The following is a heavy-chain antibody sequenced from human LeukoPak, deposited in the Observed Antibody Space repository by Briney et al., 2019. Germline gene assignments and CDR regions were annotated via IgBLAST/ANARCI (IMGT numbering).Heavy chain of an antibody. CDR1: GGSFSGYY. J-gene: IGHJ6*02. Sequence: SETLSLTCAVYGGSFSGYYWSWIRQPPGKGLEWIGEINHSGSTNYNPSLKSRVTISVDTSKNQFSLKLSSVTAADTAVYYCARGRTLGDYDIYYYGMDVWGQGTTVTVSS. CDR2: INHSGST. D-gene: IGHD4-17*01. V-gene: IGHV4-34*01. CDR3: ARGRTLGDYDIYYYGMDV.